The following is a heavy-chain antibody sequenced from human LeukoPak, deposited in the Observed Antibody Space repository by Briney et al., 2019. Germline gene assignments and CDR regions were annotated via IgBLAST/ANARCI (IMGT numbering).Heavy chain of an antibody. CDR3: ARGYEDGHYYYYGMDV. CDR2: INHSGST. D-gene: IGHD5-12*01. CDR1: GGSFSGYY. Sequence: PSETLSLTCAVYGGSFSGYYWSWIRQPPGKGLEWIGEINHSGSTNYNPSLKSRVTISVDTSKNQFSPKLSSVTAADTAVYYCARGYEDGHYYYYGMDVWGQGTTVTVSS. V-gene: IGHV4-34*01. J-gene: IGHJ6*02.